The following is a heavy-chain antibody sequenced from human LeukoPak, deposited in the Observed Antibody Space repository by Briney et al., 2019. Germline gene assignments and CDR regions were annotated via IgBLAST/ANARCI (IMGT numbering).Heavy chain of an antibody. V-gene: IGHV3-23*01. CDR2: IIGSGGNT. D-gene: IGHD4/OR15-4a*01. CDR1: GFTFSSYA. Sequence: GGSLRLSCAASGFTFSSYAMSWARQAPGKGLEWVSAIIGSGGNTYYADSVKGRFTISRDNSKNPPYLQMNSLRAEDTAVYYCAKSLYGGPTWFDPWGQGTLVTVSS. J-gene: IGHJ5*02. CDR3: AKSLYGGPTWFDP.